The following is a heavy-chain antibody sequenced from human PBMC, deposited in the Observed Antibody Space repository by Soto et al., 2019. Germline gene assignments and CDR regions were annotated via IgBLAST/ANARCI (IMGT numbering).Heavy chain of an antibody. CDR2: IYYTGST. J-gene: IGHJ6*02. CDR3: ARDKGPRRSYYGMDV. Sequence: QVQLQESGPGLVKASETLSLTCTVSGGSISSYYWSWIRQPPGKGLECIGFIYYTGSTNYNPSLRSRVTISVDTSKSQFSLKLSSVNAADTAVYFCARDKGPRRSYYGMDVWGPGTTVTVAS. V-gene: IGHV4-59*01. CDR1: GGSISSYY. D-gene: IGHD6-6*01.